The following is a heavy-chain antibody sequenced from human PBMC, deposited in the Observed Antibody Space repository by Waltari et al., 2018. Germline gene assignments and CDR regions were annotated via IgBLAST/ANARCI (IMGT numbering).Heavy chain of an antibody. CDR3: ARVSGRLRYFDWGAFDI. CDR1: GYSISSGYY. CDR2: IYHSGST. Sequence: QVQLQESGPGLVKPSETLSLTCAVSGYSISSGYYWGWIRQPPGKGLEWIGSIYHSGSTYYNPSLKSRVTISVDTSKNQFSLKLSSVTAADTAVYYCARVSGRLRYFDWGAFDIWGQGTMVTVSS. J-gene: IGHJ3*02. D-gene: IGHD3-9*01. V-gene: IGHV4-38-2*01.